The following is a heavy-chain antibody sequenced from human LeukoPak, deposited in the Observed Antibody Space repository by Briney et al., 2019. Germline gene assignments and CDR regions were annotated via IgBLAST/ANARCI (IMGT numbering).Heavy chain of an antibody. CDR1: GFTVSSNY. V-gene: IGHV3-53*01. J-gene: IGHJ3*01. D-gene: IGHD3-22*01. CDR2: LYSGGST. Sequence: GGSLRLSCAASGFTVSSNYMNWVPQAPGKGLEWVSVLYSGGSTFYADSVEGRFTISRDNSNNTLYLQMSSLRAEDTAMYYCAREYYDNSGGEDAFDVWGPGTMVTVSS. CDR3: AREYYDNSGGEDAFDV.